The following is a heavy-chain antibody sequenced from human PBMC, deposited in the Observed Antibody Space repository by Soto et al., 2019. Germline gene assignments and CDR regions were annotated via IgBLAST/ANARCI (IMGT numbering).Heavy chain of an antibody. J-gene: IGHJ6*02. V-gene: IGHV3-23*01. CDR1: GFTFSTYP. D-gene: IGHD4-4*01. CDR3: VKPPVITASYYYYDMDV. CDR2: ISGSGIST. Sequence: EAQLLESGGGLVQPGGSLRLSCAASGFTFSTYPMSWVRQAPGKGLEWVSGISGSGISTYYTDSVKGRFTIFRDHSKNTVFLQMNSLRDEDTAVYYCVKPPVITASYYYYDMDVWGQGTTVTVSS.